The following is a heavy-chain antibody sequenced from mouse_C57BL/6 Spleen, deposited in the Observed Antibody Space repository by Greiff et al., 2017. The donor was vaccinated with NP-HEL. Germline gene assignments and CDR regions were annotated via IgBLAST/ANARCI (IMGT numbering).Heavy chain of an antibody. J-gene: IGHJ4*01. CDR3: TRQLSQRGDAMDY. CDR2: IDPENGDT. Sequence: EVQLQRSGAELVRPGASVKLSCTASGFNIKDDYMHWVKQRPEQGLEWIGWIDPENGDTEYASKFQGKATITADTSSNTSYLQLSSLTSEDTAVYYCTRQLSQRGDAMDYWGQGTSVTVSS. V-gene: IGHV14-4*01. CDR1: GFNIKDDY. D-gene: IGHD3-2*02.